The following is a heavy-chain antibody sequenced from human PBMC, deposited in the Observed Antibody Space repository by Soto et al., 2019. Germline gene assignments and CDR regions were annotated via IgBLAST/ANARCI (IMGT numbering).Heavy chain of an antibody. J-gene: IGHJ3*02. V-gene: IGHV1-69*13. D-gene: IGHD4-17*01. Sequence: SVNVSCKASGGTFSSYAISWVRQAPGQGLEWMGGIIPIFGTANYAQKFQGRVTITADESTSTAYMELSSLRSEDTAVYYCARGETDYADFDDAFDIWGQGTMVTVSS. CDR3: ARGETDYADFDDAFDI. CDR1: GGTFSSYA. CDR2: IIPIFGTA.